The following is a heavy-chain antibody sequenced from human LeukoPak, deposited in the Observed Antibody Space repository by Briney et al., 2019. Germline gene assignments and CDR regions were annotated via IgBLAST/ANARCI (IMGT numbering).Heavy chain of an antibody. J-gene: IGHJ4*02. CDR2: INHSGST. V-gene: IGHV4-34*01. D-gene: IGHD3-22*01. CDR3: ARKEPRCYDSSRGFDY. Sequence: SETLSLTCAVYGGSSSGYYWSWIRQPPGKGLEWIGEINHSGSTNYNPSLKSRVTISVDTSKNQFSLKLSSVTAADTAVYYCARKEPRCYDSSRGFDYWGQGTLVTVSS. CDR1: GGSSSGYY.